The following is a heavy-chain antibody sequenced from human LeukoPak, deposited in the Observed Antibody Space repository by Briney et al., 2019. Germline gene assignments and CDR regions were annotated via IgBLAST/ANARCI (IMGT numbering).Heavy chain of an antibody. D-gene: IGHD3-10*01. J-gene: IGHJ6*03. V-gene: IGHV1-46*01. CDR3: ARGPSITMIWGGQWYYYMDV. Sequence: GASVKVSCKASGYTFTRYYMYWVRQAPGQGLEWMGIINPSGGSTNYAQKFQGRVTMTRDTSTNTVYMELSSLRSEDTAVYYCARGPSITMIWGGQWYYYMDVWGKETTVTISS. CDR2: INPSGGST. CDR1: GYTFTRYY.